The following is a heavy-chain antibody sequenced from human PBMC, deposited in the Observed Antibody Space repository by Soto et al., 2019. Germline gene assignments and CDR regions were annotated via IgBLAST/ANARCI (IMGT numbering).Heavy chain of an antibody. CDR1: GGSINHYQ. CDR3: ARLSGSYNDRYFDN. V-gene: IGHV4-39*01. J-gene: IGHJ4*02. Sequence: PSETLSLTCTVSGGSINHYQWVWIRQPPGKGLEWIGNVYYNGNTYYNPSLKSRLTISVDTSNNQFSLKVKSVTAADTAVYYCARLSGSYNDRYFDNWGQGTLVTVSS. D-gene: IGHD1-26*01. CDR2: VYYNGNT.